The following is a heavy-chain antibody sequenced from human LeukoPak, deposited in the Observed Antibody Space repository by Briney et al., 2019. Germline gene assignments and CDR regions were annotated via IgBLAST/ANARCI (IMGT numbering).Heavy chain of an antibody. CDR3: ATLDGYNYPIDY. CDR2: IYPGNSDA. D-gene: IGHD5-24*01. Sequence: GESLKISCKGSGYSFTNYWIGWVRQMPGKGLEWMGIIYPGNSDARYSPSFQGQVTISADKSISTAYLRWSSLKASDTAMYYCATLDGYNYPIDYWGQGTLVTVSS. J-gene: IGHJ4*02. CDR1: GYSFTNYW. V-gene: IGHV5-51*01.